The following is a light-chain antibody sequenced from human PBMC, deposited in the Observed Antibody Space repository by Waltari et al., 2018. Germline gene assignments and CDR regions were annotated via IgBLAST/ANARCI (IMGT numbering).Light chain of an antibody. J-gene: IGKJ2*01. CDR3: QQYYSTPS. Sequence: DIVMTQSPDSLAVSLGERATINCRSSQSLLYSSNNKNYLAWYQHKPGQPPKLLFYWASTRESGVPDRFSGSGSGTEFTLTISSLQAEDVAVYFCQQYYSTPSFGQGTKLEIK. CDR2: WAS. CDR1: QSLLYSSNNKNY. V-gene: IGKV4-1*01.